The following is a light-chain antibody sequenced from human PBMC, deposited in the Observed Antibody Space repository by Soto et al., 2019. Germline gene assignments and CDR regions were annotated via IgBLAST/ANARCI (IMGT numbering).Light chain of an antibody. V-gene: IGKV3D-15*01. CDR3: QQYNNWPPTT. CDR2: GAS. Sequence: EIVLTQSPATLSLSPGERATLSCRASQSISSFLAWYQQKPGQAPRLLIYGASNRATGIPARFSGSGSGTEFTLTISSLQSEDFAVYYCQQYNNWPPTTFGQGTRLEIK. CDR1: QSISSF. J-gene: IGKJ5*01.